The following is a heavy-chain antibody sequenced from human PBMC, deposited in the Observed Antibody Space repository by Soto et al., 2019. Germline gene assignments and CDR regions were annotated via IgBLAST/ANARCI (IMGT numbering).Heavy chain of an antibody. CDR3: ARGPLKGPQDLDY. Sequence: ESGGGVVQPGRSLRLSCAASGFTFSSYAMHWVRQAPGKGLEWVAVISYDGSNKYYADSVKGRFTISRDNSKNTLYLQMNSLRAEDTAVYYCARGPLKGPQDLDYWGQGTLVTVSS. CDR2: ISYDGSNK. V-gene: IGHV3-30-3*01. J-gene: IGHJ4*02. CDR1: GFTFSSYA.